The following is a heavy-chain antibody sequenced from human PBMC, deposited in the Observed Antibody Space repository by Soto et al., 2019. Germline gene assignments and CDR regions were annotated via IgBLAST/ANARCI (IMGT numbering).Heavy chain of an antibody. CDR3: ARGRGIVATINRSSLFDY. D-gene: IGHD5-12*01. Sequence: QVQLQESGPGLVKPSQTLSLTCTVSGGSISSGGYYWSWIRQHPGKGLEWIGYIYYSGSTYYNPSLKSRVTISVDTSKNQFSLKLSSVTAADTAVYYCARGRGIVATINRSSLFDYWGQGTLVTVSS. CDR1: GGSISSGGYY. V-gene: IGHV4-31*03. CDR2: IYYSGST. J-gene: IGHJ4*02.